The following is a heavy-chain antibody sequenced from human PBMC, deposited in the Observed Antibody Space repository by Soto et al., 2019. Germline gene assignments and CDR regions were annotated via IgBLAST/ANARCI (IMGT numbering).Heavy chain of an antibody. V-gene: IGHV3-23*01. D-gene: IGHD6-19*01. CDR1: GFTFSSYA. Sequence: EVQVLESGGDLVQPGGSLRLSCAAVSGFTFSSYALAWVRQAPGKGLEWVSSISRSGDTTDYADSVKGRFTVSRDNSRRTLYLQMDSLRAEDAAVYYCANDISGTGRGRGYWGQGTLVTVSS. J-gene: IGHJ4*02. CDR2: ISRSGDTT. CDR3: ANDISGTGRGRGY.